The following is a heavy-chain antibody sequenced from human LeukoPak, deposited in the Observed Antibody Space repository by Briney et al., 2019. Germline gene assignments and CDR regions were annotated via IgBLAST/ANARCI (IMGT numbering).Heavy chain of an antibody. CDR2: ISGSGGST. CDR3: AKEIAYYDFWSGYPYYYYGMDV. CDR1: GFTFSSYA. J-gene: IGHJ6*02. Sequence: GGSLRLSCAASGFTFSSYAMSWVRQAPGKGLEWVSAISGSGGSTYYADSVKGRFTISRDNSKNTLYLQMNSLRAEDTAVYYCAKEIAYYDFWSGYPYYYYGMDVRGQGTTVTVSS. V-gene: IGHV3-23*01. D-gene: IGHD3-3*01.